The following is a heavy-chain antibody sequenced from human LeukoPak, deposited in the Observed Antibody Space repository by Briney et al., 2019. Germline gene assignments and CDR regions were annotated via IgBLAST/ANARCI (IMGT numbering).Heavy chain of an antibody. D-gene: IGHD6-19*01. Sequence: GGSLRLSCAASGFTFSIYSMDWVRQAPGKGLEWVSSIISSSASIYYADSVKGRFTISRDNAKNTLYLQMNSLRAEDTAVYYCARGSRSSGWFDYWGQGTLVTVSS. CDR2: IISSSASI. CDR3: ARGSRSSGWFDY. CDR1: GFTFSIYS. V-gene: IGHV3-21*04. J-gene: IGHJ4*02.